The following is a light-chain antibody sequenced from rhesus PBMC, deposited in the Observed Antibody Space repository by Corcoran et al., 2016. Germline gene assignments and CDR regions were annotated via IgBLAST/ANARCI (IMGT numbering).Light chain of an antibody. CDR3: QQYLRGPLT. CDR1: QDISNE. J-gene: IGKJ4*01. V-gene: IGKV1-33*02. CDR2: AAS. Sequence: DIQMTQSPSSLSASVGDKVTITCRASQDISNEVAWYQQKPGKAPKLLIYAASSLQSGVPSRFSGSGSGTVFTLTISSLQSEDFATYFCQQYLRGPLTFGGGTKVDLK.